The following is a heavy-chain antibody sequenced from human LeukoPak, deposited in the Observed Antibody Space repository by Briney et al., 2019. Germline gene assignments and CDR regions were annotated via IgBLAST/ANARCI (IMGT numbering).Heavy chain of an antibody. V-gene: IGHV1-8*03. CDR2: MNPNSGNT. CDR3: ARGPSWTGYSQPYYFDY. CDR1: GYTFTSYD. J-gene: IGHJ4*02. Sequence: ASVKVSCKASGYTFTSYDINWVRQAAGQGREWMGWMNPNSGNTGYAQKFQGRVTITRNTSISTAYMELSSLRSEDMAVYSCARGPSWTGYSQPYYFDYWGQGTPVTVSS. D-gene: IGHD3/OR15-3a*01.